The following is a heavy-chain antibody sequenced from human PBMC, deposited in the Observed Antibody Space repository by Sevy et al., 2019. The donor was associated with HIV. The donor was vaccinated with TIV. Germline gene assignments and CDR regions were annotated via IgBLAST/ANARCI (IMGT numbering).Heavy chain of an antibody. J-gene: IGHJ6*02. V-gene: IGHV3-30*04. CDR2: ISYDGSNK. CDR1: GFTFSSYA. CDR3: ARGGRTIFGVVRYYYYGMDV. Sequence: GESLKISCAASGFTFSSYAMHWVRQAPGKGLEWVAVISYDGSNKYYADSVKGRFTISRDNSKNTLYLQMNSLRAEDTAVYYCARGGRTIFGVVRYYYYGMDVWGQGTTVTVS. D-gene: IGHD3-3*01.